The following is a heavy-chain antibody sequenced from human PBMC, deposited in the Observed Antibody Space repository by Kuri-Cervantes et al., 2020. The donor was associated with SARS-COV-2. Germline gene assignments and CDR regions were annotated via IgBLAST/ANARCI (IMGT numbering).Heavy chain of an antibody. Sequence: SVKVSCKASGGTFSSYAISWVRQAPGQGLEWMGGIIPIFGTANYAQKLQGRVTITMDESTSTAYMELSSLRSEDTAVYYCARERASGWAGDFDYWGHGTLVTVSS. CDR1: GGTFSSYA. D-gene: IGHD1-26*01. CDR3: ARERASGWAGDFDY. V-gene: IGHV1-69*05. J-gene: IGHJ4*01. CDR2: IIPIFGTA.